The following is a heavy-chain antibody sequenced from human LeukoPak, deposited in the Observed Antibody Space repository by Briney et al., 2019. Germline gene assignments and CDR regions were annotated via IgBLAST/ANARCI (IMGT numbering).Heavy chain of an antibody. CDR3: ARDKGYNIDY. V-gene: IGHV3-74*01. CDR1: GFTFSTYW. Sequence: GGSLRLSCAASGFTFSTYWMHWVRQAPGKGLVWVSRINRDGSSTSYADSVKGRFTISRDNAKNTLYLQMNSLRSEDTAVYYCARDKGYNIDYWGQGTLVTVSS. D-gene: IGHD1-14*01. CDR2: INRDGSST. J-gene: IGHJ4*02.